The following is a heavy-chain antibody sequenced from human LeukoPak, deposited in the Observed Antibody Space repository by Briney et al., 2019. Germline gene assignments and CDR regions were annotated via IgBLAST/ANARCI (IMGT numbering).Heavy chain of an antibody. CDR2: ISYDGSNK. J-gene: IGHJ5*02. Sequence: PGGSLRLSCAASGFTFSIYAMHWVRQAPGKGLEWVAVISYDGSNKYYAVSVKGRFTISRDNSKNTLYLQMNSLRAEDTAVYYCARDGSIVGATTWFDPWGQGTLVTVSS. D-gene: IGHD1-26*01. CDR1: GFTFSIYA. CDR3: ARDGSIVGATTWFDP. V-gene: IGHV3-30-3*01.